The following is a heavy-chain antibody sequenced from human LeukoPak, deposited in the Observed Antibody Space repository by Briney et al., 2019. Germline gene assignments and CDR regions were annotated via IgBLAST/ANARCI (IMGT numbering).Heavy chain of an antibody. J-gene: IGHJ1*01. V-gene: IGHV3-48*01. D-gene: IGHD6-13*01. CDR2: ISRPGNTV. CDR3: AREQGRGSTWYPEYFQP. CDR1: GFTFSSYS. Sequence: GGSLRLSCEGSGFTFSSYSMNWVRQAPGKGLEWVSYISRPGNTVYYADSVRGRFAISRDNAKNSLYLQMSSLRGEDTAVYYCAREQGRGSTWYPEYFQPWGQGTLVIVSS.